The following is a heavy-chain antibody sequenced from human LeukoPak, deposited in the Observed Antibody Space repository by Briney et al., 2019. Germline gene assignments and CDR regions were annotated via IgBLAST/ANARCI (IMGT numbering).Heavy chain of an antibody. CDR2: INHSGST. CDR1: GGSFSGYY. CDR3: ARGGVTMIVV. V-gene: IGHV4-34*01. J-gene: IGHJ4*02. Sequence: SETLSLTCAVYGGSFSGYYWSWIRQPPGKGLEWIGEINHSGSTNYNPSLNSRVTISVDTSKNQFSLKLSSVTAADTAVYYCARGGVTMIVVWGQGTLVTVSS. D-gene: IGHD3-22*01.